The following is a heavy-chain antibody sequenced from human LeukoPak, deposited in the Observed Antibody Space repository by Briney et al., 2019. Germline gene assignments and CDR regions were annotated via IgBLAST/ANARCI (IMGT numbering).Heavy chain of an antibody. CDR3: ARGAYYDFWSGYYLDYYYGMDV. Sequence: SETLSLTCTVSGGSISSYYWSWIRQPAGKGLEWIGRIYTSGSTNYNPSLKSRVTMSVDTSKNQFSLKLSSVTAADTAVYYCARGAYYDFWSGYYLDYYYGMDVWGQGTTVTVSS. D-gene: IGHD3-3*01. CDR1: GGSISSYY. CDR2: IYTSGST. J-gene: IGHJ6*02. V-gene: IGHV4-4*07.